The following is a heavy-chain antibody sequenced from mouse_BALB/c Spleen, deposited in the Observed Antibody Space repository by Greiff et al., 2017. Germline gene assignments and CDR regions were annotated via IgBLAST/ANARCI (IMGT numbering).Heavy chain of an antibody. CDR2: ILPGSGST. Sequence: VKLVESGAELMKPGASVKISCKATGYTFSSYWIEWVKQRPGHGLEWIGEILPGSGSTNYNEKFKGKATFTADTSSNTAYMQRSSLTSEDSAVYYCARGRNSLLRPWYFDVWGAGTTVTVSS. J-gene: IGHJ1*01. D-gene: IGHD1-2*01. CDR1: GYTFSSYW. V-gene: IGHV1-9*01. CDR3: ARGRNSLLRPWYFDV.